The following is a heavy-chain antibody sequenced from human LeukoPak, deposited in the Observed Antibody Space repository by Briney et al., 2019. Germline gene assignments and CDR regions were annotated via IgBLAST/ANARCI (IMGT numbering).Heavy chain of an antibody. V-gene: IGHV3-64*01. CDR1: GFTFSTYA. J-gene: IGHJ4*02. Sequence: GGSLRLSCAASGFTFSTYAMHWVRQAPGKGLEYVSAISSNGGSTYYANSVKGRFTISRDNSKNTLYLQMNSLRAEDTAVYYCASDSSGYYFDYWGQGTLVTVSS. CDR2: ISSNGGST. CDR3: ASDSSGYYFDY. D-gene: IGHD3-22*01.